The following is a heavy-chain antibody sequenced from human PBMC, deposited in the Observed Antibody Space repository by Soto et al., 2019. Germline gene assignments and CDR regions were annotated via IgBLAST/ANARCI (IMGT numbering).Heavy chain of an antibody. CDR2: TYYRSKWYN. CDR3: AREVRGRIRRWYVPWFDP. D-gene: IGHD3-10*01. J-gene: IGHJ5*02. Sequence: SQTLSLTCAISGDSVSSNSAAWNWIRQSPSRGLEWLGRTYYRSKWYNDYAVSVKSRITINPDTSKNQFSLQLNSVTPEDTAVYYCAREVRGRIRRWYVPWFDPWGQGTLVTVSS. CDR1: GDSVSSNSAA. V-gene: IGHV6-1*01.